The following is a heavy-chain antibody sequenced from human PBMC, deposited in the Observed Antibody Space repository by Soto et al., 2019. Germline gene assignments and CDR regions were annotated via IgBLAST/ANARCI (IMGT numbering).Heavy chain of an antibody. J-gene: IGHJ4*02. V-gene: IGHV2-5*02. Sequence: QITLKESGPTVVKPTETLTLTCTFSGFSLTTSGVGVGWVRQSPGQAPELFALIYWDGDKRYSTSLKSRLTITKDTSKNQVVLTMANVDPADTATYYCAHRVLRTVFGLVTTTAIYFDFWGQGTPVVVSS. CDR2: IYWDGDK. CDR3: AHRVLRTVFGLVTTTAIYFDF. CDR1: GFSLTTSGVG. D-gene: IGHD3-3*01.